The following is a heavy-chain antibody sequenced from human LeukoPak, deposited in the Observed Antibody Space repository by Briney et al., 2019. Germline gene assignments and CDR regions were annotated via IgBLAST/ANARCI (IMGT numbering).Heavy chain of an antibody. CDR3: ARIGCTGGNCRPYYFYGMDV. V-gene: IGHV3-33*08. CDR2: IWYDGSNK. D-gene: IGHD2-8*02. CDR1: GFTLSSYA. J-gene: IGHJ6*02. Sequence: GGSLRLSCAASGFTLSSYAVHWVRQAPGKGLEWVAIIWYDGSNKYYADSVKGRFTISRDNSKNTMYLQMNSLRAEDTAVYYCARIGCTGGNCRPYYFYGMDVWGQGTTVAVSS.